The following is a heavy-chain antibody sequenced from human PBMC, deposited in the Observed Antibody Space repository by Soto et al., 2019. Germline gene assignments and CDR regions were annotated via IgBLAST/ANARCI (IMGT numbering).Heavy chain of an antibody. Sequence: GGSLRLSCAASGFTFSSYEMNWVRQAPGKGLEWVSYISSSGSTIYYADSVKGRFTISRDNAKNSLYLQMNSLRAEDTAVYYCARVPIHYYYGSGSYFYFDYWGQGTLVTVSS. D-gene: IGHD3-10*01. CDR2: ISSSGSTI. V-gene: IGHV3-48*03. CDR3: ARVPIHYYYGSGSYFYFDY. J-gene: IGHJ4*02. CDR1: GFTFSSYE.